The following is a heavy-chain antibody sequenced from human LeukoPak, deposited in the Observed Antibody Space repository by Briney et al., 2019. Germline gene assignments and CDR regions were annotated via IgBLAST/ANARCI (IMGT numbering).Heavy chain of an antibody. V-gene: IGHV1-69*13. CDR3: AREMSDYFDY. CDR1: GGTFSSYA. J-gene: IGHJ4*02. CDR2: IIPIFGTA. Sequence: SVTVSCTASGGTFSSYAISWVRQPPGQGLEWMGGIIPIFGTANYAQKFQGRVTINADESTSTAYMELSSVRSEDTAVYYCAREMSDYFDYWGQGTLVTVSS.